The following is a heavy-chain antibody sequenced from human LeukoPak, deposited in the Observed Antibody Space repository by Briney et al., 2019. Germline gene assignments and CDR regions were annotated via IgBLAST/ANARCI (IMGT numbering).Heavy chain of an antibody. CDR2: FHTRGST. CDR1: GGSISSGDYY. D-gene: IGHD6-13*01. V-gene: IGHV4-61*02. Sequence: PSQSLSLTCTVSGGSISSGDYYWSWIRQPAGKGLEWIGRFHTRGSTNYSPSLKSRITVSADTYKNQFSLKLSSVTAADTAVYYCAREIIAARPWFDPWGQGILVTVSS. J-gene: IGHJ5*02. CDR3: AREIIAARPWFDP.